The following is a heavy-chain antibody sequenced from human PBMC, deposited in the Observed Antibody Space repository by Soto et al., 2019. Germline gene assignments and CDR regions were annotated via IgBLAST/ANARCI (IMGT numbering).Heavy chain of an antibody. Sequence: EVQLVESGGGLVRPGGSLRISCVASGFSFSNAWMNWVRQAPGKGLEWVGRIKSKADGGATDYTAPVTGRFTISRDDSKNTLFLQMNSLKTEDTAVYYCATRNDHWGQGTLVTVSS. V-gene: IGHV3-15*07. J-gene: IGHJ4*02. CDR1: GFSFSNAW. CDR2: IKSKADGGAT. CDR3: ATRNDH.